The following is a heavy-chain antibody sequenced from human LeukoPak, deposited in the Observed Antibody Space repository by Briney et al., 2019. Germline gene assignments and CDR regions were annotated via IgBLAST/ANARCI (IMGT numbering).Heavy chain of an antibody. Sequence: GGSLRLSCAASGFTLNRYCMSCVRDAPGRGRECGANIKQVGSEKYYADSVKGGFTISRDNVQNTLYMVINSLRAEDRAIYYCATIYCSNGVCYYFDYWGQGTLVTVSS. CDR1: GFTLNRYC. D-gene: IGHD2-8*01. CDR2: IKQVGSEK. J-gene: IGHJ4*02. V-gene: IGHV3-7*01. CDR3: ATIYCSNGVCYYFDY.